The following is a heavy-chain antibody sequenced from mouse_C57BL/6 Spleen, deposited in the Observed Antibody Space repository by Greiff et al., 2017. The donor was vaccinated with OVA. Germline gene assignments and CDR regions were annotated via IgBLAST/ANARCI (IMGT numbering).Heavy chain of an antibody. Sequence: VQLQQSGAELAKPGASVKLSCKASGYTFTSYWMHWVKQRPGQGLEWIGYINPSSGYTKYNQKFKDKATLTADKSSSTAYMQLSSLTYEDSAVYYCARSRVTGNGYFDVWGTVTTVTVSS. J-gene: IGHJ1*03. V-gene: IGHV1-7*01. D-gene: IGHD4-1*01. CDR3: ARSRVTGNGYFDV. CDR2: INPSSGYT. CDR1: GYTFTSYW.